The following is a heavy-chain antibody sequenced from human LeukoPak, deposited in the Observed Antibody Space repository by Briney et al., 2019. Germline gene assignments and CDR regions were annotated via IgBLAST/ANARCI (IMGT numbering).Heavy chain of an antibody. CDR1: GGSISSYY. CDR3: ARVAHSSRLGNAFDI. Sequence: PSETLSLTCTVSGGSISSYYWSWIRQPPGKGLEWIGYIYYSGSTNYNPSLKSRVTISVDTSKNQFSLKLSSVTAADTAVYYCARVAHSSRLGNAFDIWGQGTMVTVSS. V-gene: IGHV4-59*01. D-gene: IGHD6-13*01. J-gene: IGHJ3*02. CDR2: IYYSGST.